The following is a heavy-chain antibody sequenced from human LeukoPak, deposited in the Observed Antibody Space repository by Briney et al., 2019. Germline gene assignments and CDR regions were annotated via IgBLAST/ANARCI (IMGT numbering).Heavy chain of an antibody. CDR3: ATDLLGFGESFTGYHYYYGMDV. CDR2: FDPEDGET. Sequence: GASVKVSCKVSGYTLTELSMHWVRQAPGKGLEWMGGFDPEDGETIYAQKFQGRVTMTEDTSTDTAYMELSSLRSEDTAVYYCATDLLGFGESFTGYHYYYGMDVWGQGTTVTVSS. D-gene: IGHD3-10*01. V-gene: IGHV1-24*01. CDR1: GYTLTELS. J-gene: IGHJ6*02.